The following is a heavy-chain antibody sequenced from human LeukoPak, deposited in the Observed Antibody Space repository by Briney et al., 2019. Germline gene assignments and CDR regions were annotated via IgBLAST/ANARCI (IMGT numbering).Heavy chain of an antibody. J-gene: IGHJ6*03. V-gene: IGHV3-48*03. CDR3: ATHASRYSSSWYYYYMDV. D-gene: IGHD6-13*01. Sequence: GGSLRLSCAASGFTFSSYEMNWVRQAPGKGLEWVSYISSSGSTIYYADSVKGRFTISRDNAKNSLYLQMNSLRAEDTAVYYCATHASRYSSSWYYYYMDVWGKGTTVTVSS. CDR1: GFTFSSYE. CDR2: ISSSGSTI.